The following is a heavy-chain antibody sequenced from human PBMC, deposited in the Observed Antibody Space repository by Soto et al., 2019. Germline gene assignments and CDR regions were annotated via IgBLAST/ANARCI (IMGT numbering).Heavy chain of an antibody. V-gene: IGHV1-3*05. CDR3: ARNIVVVTALDY. J-gene: IGHJ4*02. CDR2: INAGNGNT. Sequence: QVQLVQSGAEEKKPGASVKVSCKASGYTFTSYAMHWVRQAPGQRLEWMGWINAGNGNTTYAQKFQGRVTITSDTSASTAYIELSSLRDEDTAVYDCARNIVVVTALDYWGQGNLVTVSS. CDR1: GYTFTSYA. D-gene: IGHD2-21*02.